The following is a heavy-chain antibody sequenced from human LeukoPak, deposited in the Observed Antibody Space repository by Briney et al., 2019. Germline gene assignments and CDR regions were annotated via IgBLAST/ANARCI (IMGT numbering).Heavy chain of an antibody. CDR1: GGSISSGGYY. D-gene: IGHD3-3*01. J-gene: IGHJ5*02. CDR3: ARDLTIFPNWFDP. CDR2: IYHSGST. Sequence: SETLSLTCTVSGGSISSGGYYWSWIRQPPGKGLEWIGYIYHSGSTYYNPSLKSRVTISVDRSKNQFSLKLSSVTAADTAVYYCARDLTIFPNWFDPWGQGTLVTVSS. V-gene: IGHV4-30-2*01.